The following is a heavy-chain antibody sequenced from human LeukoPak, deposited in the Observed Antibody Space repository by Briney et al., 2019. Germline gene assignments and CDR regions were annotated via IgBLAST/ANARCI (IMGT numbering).Heavy chain of an antibody. Sequence: GGSLRLSCAASGFSFSRISWVRQAPGTGLGWVANTREDGSEKYYVDSVKGRFTISRDNAKNSLYLQMNSLRAEDTAVYYCARRPGGYYDSNGILEYFDYWGQGTLVTVSS. CDR1: GFSFSR. D-gene: IGHD3-22*01. CDR2: TREDGSEK. J-gene: IGHJ4*02. CDR3: ARRPGGYYDSNGILEYFDY. V-gene: IGHV3-7*01.